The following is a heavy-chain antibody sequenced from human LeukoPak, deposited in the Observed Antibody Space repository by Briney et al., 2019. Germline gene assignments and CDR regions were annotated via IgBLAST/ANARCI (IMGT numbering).Heavy chain of an antibody. Sequence: PGGSLRLSCVASGFTVNRNVMSWVRQAPGKGLEWVSLIYSDDRAFYADSVKGRFTISRDNSKNTLYLQMNSLRAEDTAVYYCAKAQYSSSSSFDYWGQGTLVTVSS. CDR1: GFTVNRNV. CDR2: IYSDDRA. J-gene: IGHJ4*02. D-gene: IGHD6-6*01. V-gene: IGHV3-66*01. CDR3: AKAQYSSSSSFDY.